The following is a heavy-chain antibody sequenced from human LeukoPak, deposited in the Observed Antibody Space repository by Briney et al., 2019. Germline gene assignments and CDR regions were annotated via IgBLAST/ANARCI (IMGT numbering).Heavy chain of an antibody. CDR1: GGSFSGYY. J-gene: IGHJ5*02. CDR3: ATLYYYGSGSYYNVS. Sequence: SETLSLTCAVYGGSFSGYYWSWIRQPPGKGLEWIGEINHSGSTNYNPSLKSRVTISVDTSKNQFSLKLSSVTAADTAVYYCATLYYYGSGSYYNVSWGQGTLVTVSS. D-gene: IGHD3-10*01. V-gene: IGHV4-34*01. CDR2: INHSGST.